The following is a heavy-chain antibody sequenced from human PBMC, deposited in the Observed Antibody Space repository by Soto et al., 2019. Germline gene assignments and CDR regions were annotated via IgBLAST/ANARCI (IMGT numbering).Heavy chain of an antibody. CDR1: GGSISSYA. Sequence: PSETLSLTCTVSGGSISSYAMHWVRQAPGKGLEYVSSISTNGGSTHYADSVKGRFTISRDNSKNTQYLQMSSLRADDTAVYYCVKGEYYYDSSGYYPFDYWGQGTLVTVSS. J-gene: IGHJ4*02. V-gene: IGHV3-64D*06. CDR3: VKGEYYYDSSGYYPFDY. D-gene: IGHD3-22*01. CDR2: ISTNGGST.